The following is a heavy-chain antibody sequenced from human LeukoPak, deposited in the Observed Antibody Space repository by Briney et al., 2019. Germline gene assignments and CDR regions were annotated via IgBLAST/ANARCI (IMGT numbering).Heavy chain of an antibody. CDR3: ARLHGSGSYYKRFGYFDY. CDR1: GGSLSGYY. D-gene: IGHD3-10*01. CDR2: INHSGST. Sequence: SETLSLTCAVYGGSLSGYYWSWIRQPPGKGLEWIGEINHSGSTNYNPSLKSRVTISVDTSKNQFSLKLSSVTAADTAVYYCARLHGSGSYYKRFGYFDYWGQGTLVTVSS. J-gene: IGHJ4*02. V-gene: IGHV4-34*01.